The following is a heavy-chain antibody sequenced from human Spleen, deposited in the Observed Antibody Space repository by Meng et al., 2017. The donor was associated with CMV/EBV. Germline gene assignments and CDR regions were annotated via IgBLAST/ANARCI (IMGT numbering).Heavy chain of an antibody. CDR3: ARRPGSRYYDSSGYYYTSLDYFDY. J-gene: IGHJ4*02. CDR2: IYPGDSDT. D-gene: IGHD3-22*01. Sequence: IGWVRQMPGQGLEWMGIIYPGDSDTRYSPSFQGQVTISADKSIDTAYLQWSSLKASDTAMYYCARRPGSRYYDSSGYYYTSLDYFDYWGQGTLVTVSS. V-gene: IGHV5-51*01.